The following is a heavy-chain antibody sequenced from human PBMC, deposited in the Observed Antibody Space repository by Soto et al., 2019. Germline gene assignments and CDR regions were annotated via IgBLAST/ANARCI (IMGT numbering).Heavy chain of an antibody. CDR2: INYSGST. J-gene: IGHJ6*02. CDR1: GGSFSGYF. Sequence: SETLSLTCAVYGGSFSGYFWNWVRQPPGKGLEWIGEINYSGSTKYNPSLKSRVTLSVDTSKNQFSLRVFSVTAADTAVYYCARDLSGYYYGMDVWGQGTTVTVSS. V-gene: IGHV4-34*01. CDR3: ARDLSGYYYGMDV.